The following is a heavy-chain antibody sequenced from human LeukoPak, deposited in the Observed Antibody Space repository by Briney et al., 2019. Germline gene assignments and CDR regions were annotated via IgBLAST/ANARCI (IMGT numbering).Heavy chain of an antibody. J-gene: IGHJ6*02. D-gene: IGHD3-16*02. CDR1: GFTFSSYW. Sequence: GGSLRLSCAASGFTFSSYWMHWVRQAPGKGLVWVSRINSDGSSTSYADSVKGRFTISRDNAKNTLYLQMNSLRAEGTAVYYCARDDAYDYVWGSYRYTQYGMDVWGQGTTVTVSS. CDR2: INSDGSST. V-gene: IGHV3-74*01. CDR3: ARDDAYDYVWGSYRYTQYGMDV.